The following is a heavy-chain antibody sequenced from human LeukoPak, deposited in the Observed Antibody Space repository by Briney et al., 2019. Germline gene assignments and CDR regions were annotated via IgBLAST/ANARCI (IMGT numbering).Heavy chain of an antibody. Sequence: GGSLRLSCAASGFTFSSYWMHWVRQAPGKGLVWVSRINSDGSSTSYADSVKGRFTISRDNAESTLYLQMNSLRAEDTAVYYCARDLSGDYLYYFDYWGQGTLVAVSS. V-gene: IGHV3-74*01. CDR1: GFTFSSYW. CDR2: INSDGSST. J-gene: IGHJ4*02. CDR3: ARDLSGDYLYYFDY. D-gene: IGHD4-17*01.